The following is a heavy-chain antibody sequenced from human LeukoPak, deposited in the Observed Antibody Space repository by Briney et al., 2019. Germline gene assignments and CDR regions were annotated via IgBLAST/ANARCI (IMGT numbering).Heavy chain of an antibody. V-gene: IGHV3-23*01. D-gene: IGHD1-7*01. CDR3: AKDLAGTTSFDF. J-gene: IGHJ4*02. CDR1: GFTFSNNA. CDR2: ISDNGRST. Sequence: GGSLRLSCGASGFTFSNNAMYWVRQAPGKGLEWVSGISDNGRSTYYADSVKGRFTIPRDKSKNMLYLQMNSLRAEDTAIYYCAKDLAGTTSFDFWGQGTLVTVSS.